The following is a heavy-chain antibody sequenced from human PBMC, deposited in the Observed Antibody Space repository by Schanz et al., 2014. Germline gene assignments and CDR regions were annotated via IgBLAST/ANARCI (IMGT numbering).Heavy chain of an antibody. D-gene: IGHD3-10*01. J-gene: IGHJ4*02. CDR2: IYASGAT. Sequence: EVQLVESGGGFVQPGGSLGLSCVASGFTVSSDHMSWVRQAPGKGLEWVSTIYASGATYYADSVKRRFTISRDISKNTLQLQVTSLRAEDAAIYYCARDGNYYGARNYYKTPYYFDYWGQGTLVTVSS. CDR1: GFTVSSDH. V-gene: IGHV3-66*01. CDR3: ARDGNYYGARNYYKTPYYFDY.